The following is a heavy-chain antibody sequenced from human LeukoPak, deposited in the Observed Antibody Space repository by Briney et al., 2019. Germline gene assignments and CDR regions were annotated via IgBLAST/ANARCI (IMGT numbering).Heavy chain of an antibody. Sequence: SETLSLTCAIYGGSFSGYYWSWIRQPPGKGLEWIGEINHSGSTNYNPSLRSRVTISVDTSKNQLSLKLSSVTAADTAVYYCAKTRGMYYYYYMDVWGKGTTVTISS. CDR1: GGSFSGYY. V-gene: IGHV4-34*01. J-gene: IGHJ6*03. CDR2: INHSGST. D-gene: IGHD3-16*01. CDR3: AKTRGMYYYYYMDV.